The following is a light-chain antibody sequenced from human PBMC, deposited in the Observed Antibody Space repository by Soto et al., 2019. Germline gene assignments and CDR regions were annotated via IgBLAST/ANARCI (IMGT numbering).Light chain of an antibody. Sequence: EIVLTQSPGTLSLSPGERATLSCRASQSVSSSYLAWYQQKPGQAPRLLIYGASSRATGIPDRFSGSGSGTDFTLTISRLEPEDFAVYYCQQYGNSQATFGPGTKVDIK. V-gene: IGKV3-20*01. J-gene: IGKJ3*01. CDR3: QQYGNSQAT. CDR2: GAS. CDR1: QSVSSSY.